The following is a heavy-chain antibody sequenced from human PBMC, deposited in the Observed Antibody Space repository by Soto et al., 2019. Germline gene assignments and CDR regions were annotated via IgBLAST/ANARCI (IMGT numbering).Heavy chain of an antibody. J-gene: IGHJ6*03. Sequence: QVQLVESGGGVVQPGRSLRLSCAASGFTFSSYGMHWVRQAPGKGLEWVAVIWYDGSNKYYADSVKGRFTISRDTSKTTLYLQMNSLRAEDTAVYYCAREYELREILWYGGTYHYYTDVWGKGTTVTVSS. D-gene: IGHD3-10*01. CDR3: AREYELREILWYGGTYHYYTDV. V-gene: IGHV3-33*01. CDR2: IWYDGSNK. CDR1: GFTFSSYG.